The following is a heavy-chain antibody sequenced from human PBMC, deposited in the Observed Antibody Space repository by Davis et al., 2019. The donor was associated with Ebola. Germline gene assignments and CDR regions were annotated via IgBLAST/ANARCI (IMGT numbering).Heavy chain of an antibody. J-gene: IGHJ3*02. V-gene: IGHV5-51*01. CDR3: ASLRRSITGFDDGYDI. D-gene: IGHD3-9*01. CDR1: GYSFTSYW. CDR2: IYPGDSET. Sequence: KVSCKGSGYSFTSYWIAWVRQMPGKGLECMGIIYPGDSETRYSPSFQGQVTISADNSIKTAFLHWSSLKASDTAIYYCASLRRSITGFDDGYDIWGQGTMVTVSS.